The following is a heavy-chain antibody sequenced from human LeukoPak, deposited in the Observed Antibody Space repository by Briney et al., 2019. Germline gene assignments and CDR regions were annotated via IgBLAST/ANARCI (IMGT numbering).Heavy chain of an antibody. Sequence: GGSLRLSCAASGFTFSSYWMHWVRQAPGKGLVWVSRINSDGSSTSYADSVKGRFTISRDNAKNTLYLQMNSLRAEDTALYYCAKDFWGFSFGYWGQGTLVTVSS. CDR2: INSDGSST. CDR1: GFTFSSYW. V-gene: IGHV3-74*01. CDR3: AKDFWGFSFGY. D-gene: IGHD7-27*01. J-gene: IGHJ4*02.